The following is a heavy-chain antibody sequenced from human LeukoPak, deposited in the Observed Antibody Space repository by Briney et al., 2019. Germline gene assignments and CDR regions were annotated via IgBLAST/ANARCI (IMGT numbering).Heavy chain of an antibody. D-gene: IGHD5-24*01. V-gene: IGHV3-7*01. CDR1: GFTFSSYW. CDR2: IKQDGSEK. Sequence: GGSLRLSCAASGFTFSSYWMSWVRQAPGKGLEWVANIKQDGSEKYYVDSVKGRFTISRDNAKNSLYLQMNSLRAEDTAVYYCARSGSMAGYYYYYGMDVWGQGTTVTVFS. CDR3: ARSGSMAGYYYYYGMDV. J-gene: IGHJ6*02.